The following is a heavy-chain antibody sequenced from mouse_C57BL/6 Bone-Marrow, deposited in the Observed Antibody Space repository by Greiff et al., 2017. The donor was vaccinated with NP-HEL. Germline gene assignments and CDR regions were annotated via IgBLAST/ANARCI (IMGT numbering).Heavy chain of an antibody. V-gene: IGHV1-74*01. CDR1: GYTFPSYW. Sequence: QVQLQQSGAELVKPGASVKLSCKASGYTFPSYWMHWVKQRPGQGLEWIGGIHPSDSDTNYNQKFKGKATLTVDKSSSTAYMQLSSLTSEDSAVYYCAIYYYGYYFDYWGKGTTLTVAS. CDR3: AIYYYGYYFDY. D-gene: IGHD1-2*01. CDR2: IHPSDSDT. J-gene: IGHJ2*01.